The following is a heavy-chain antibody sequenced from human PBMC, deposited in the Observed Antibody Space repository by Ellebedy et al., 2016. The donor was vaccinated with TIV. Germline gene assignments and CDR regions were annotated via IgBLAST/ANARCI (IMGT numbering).Heavy chain of an antibody. D-gene: IGHD2-15*01. J-gene: IGHJ4*02. V-gene: IGHV3-23*01. CDR1: GFTFSSYA. CDR3: AKGSKLTDY. CDR2: ISGSGGGT. Sequence: GGSLRLXXAASGFTFSSYAMSWVRQAPGKGLEWVSAISGSGGGTYYADSVKGRFTISRDNSKNTLYLQMNSLRAEDTAVYYCAKGSKLTDYWGQGTLVTVSS.